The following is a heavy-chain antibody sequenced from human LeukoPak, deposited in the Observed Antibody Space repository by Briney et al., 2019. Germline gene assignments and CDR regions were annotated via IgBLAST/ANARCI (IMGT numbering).Heavy chain of an antibody. CDR3: ARESSGSYYTYFDY. CDR1: GGTFSSYA. Sequence: GASVKVSCKASGGTFSSYAISWVRQAPGQGLEWMGRIIPILGIANYAQKFQGRVTITADKSTSTAYMELSSLRSEDTAVYYCARESSGSYYTYFDYWGQGTLVTVSS. J-gene: IGHJ4*02. V-gene: IGHV1-69*04. CDR2: IIPILGIA. D-gene: IGHD1-26*01.